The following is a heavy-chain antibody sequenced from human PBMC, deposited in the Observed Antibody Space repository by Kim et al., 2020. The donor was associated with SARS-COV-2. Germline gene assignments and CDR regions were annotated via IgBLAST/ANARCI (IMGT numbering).Heavy chain of an antibody. CDR3: AKGVTNSGFDY. D-gene: IGHD4-17*01. J-gene: IGHJ4*02. CDR2: ISWDGTRT. Sequence: GGSLRLSCVASGFTFSTSPMGWVRQAPGEGLEWVSRISWDGTRTYYADSVKGRVTMSSDRSKNTVYLHMNSLRVEDTAVYYCAKGVTNSGFDYWRQGAQV. V-gene: IGHV3-23*01. CDR1: GFTFSTSP.